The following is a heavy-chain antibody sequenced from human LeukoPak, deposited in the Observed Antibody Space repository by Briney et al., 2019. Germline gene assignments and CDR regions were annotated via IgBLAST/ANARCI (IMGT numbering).Heavy chain of an antibody. V-gene: IGHV4-39*01. CDR2: IYYSGTT. D-gene: IGHD6-13*01. CDR3: ARHSSSWYHFDY. Sequence: SETLSLTCTVSGGSISSSSYYWGWLRQPPGTGLEWIGSIYYSGTTYYNPSLKSRVTISVVTSKNQFSLNLSSVTAADTAVYYCARHSSSWYHFDYWGQGTLVTVSS. J-gene: IGHJ4*02. CDR1: GGSISSSSYY.